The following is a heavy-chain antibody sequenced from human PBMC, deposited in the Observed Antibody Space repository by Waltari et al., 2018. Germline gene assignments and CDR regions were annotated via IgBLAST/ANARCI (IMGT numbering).Heavy chain of an antibody. CDR2: IKPDGSQQ. J-gene: IGHJ4*02. CDR3: ARDFNWGWDF. V-gene: IGHV3-7*03. D-gene: IGHD7-27*01. Sequence: EVQLVDSGGGLVQPGGSLRLSCAASGFTFSSNWMSWVRQAPGRGREWLANIKPDGSQQYYVDSVRGRFSISRDNAKNSLYLQLNSLRAEDTAIYYCARDFNWGWDFWGQGTLVTVSS. CDR1: GFTFSSNW.